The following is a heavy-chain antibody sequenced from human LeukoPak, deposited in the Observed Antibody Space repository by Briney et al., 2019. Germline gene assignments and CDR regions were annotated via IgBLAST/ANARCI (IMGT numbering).Heavy chain of an antibody. Sequence: LSLAASGCTFNDYYMSWIRAAPGKGLEWLSYINIGGTNTHYPDSVKGRFTISRDNAKKSLYLEMNNLRAEDTAVYYCATDGAGFDTWGQGVLVTVSS. CDR3: ATDGAGFDT. V-gene: IGHV3-11*01. CDR2: INIGGTNT. J-gene: IGHJ5*02. CDR1: GCTFNDYY.